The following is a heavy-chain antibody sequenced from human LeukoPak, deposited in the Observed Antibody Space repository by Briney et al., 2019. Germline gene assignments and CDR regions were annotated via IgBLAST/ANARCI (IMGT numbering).Heavy chain of an antibody. CDR1: GGSISSYF. CDR3: ASLTFDITMVRGVIPLYYNYMDV. V-gene: IGHV4-59*04. J-gene: IGHJ6*03. CDR2: IYYSGST. Sequence: SETPSLTCTFSGGSISSYFWSWIRQPPGKGLEWIGYIYYSGSTYYNPSLKSRVTISVDTSKNQFSLKLSSVTAADTAVYYCASLTFDITMVRGVIPLYYNYMDVWGKGTTVTISS. D-gene: IGHD3-10*01.